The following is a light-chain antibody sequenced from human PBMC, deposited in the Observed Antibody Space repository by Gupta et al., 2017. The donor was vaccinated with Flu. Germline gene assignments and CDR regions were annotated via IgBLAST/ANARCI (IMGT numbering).Light chain of an antibody. CDR3: QHYENLPPYT. CDR2: DAS. V-gene: IGKV1-33*01. J-gene: IGKJ2*01. CDR1: QDINKN. Sequence: IQMTQSPSSLSASVGDRVTITCQASQDINKNLNWYQQKPGKAPRLLIYDASNGETGVPPRFSGSGFGTYLILTISSRQAEDVASYYCQHYENLPPYTFGQGTKVDFK.